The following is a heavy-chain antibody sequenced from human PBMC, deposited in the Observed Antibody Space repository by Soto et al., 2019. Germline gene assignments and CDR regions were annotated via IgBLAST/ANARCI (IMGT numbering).Heavy chain of an antibody. CDR2: IYWDDDK. D-gene: IGHD6-19*01. CDR1: GFSLSSTRVA. J-gene: IGHJ4*02. CDR3: AHSVVAGLGYYFDY. V-gene: IGHV2-5*02. Sequence: QITLKESGPTLVKPTQTVTLTCTFSGFSLSSTRVAVGWIRQPRGKGLEWLALIYWDDDKRYSPFLKSRLTITKDTSKNQMVLTLTNMDPVDTATYYCAHSVVAGLGYYFDYWGQGTLVTVSS.